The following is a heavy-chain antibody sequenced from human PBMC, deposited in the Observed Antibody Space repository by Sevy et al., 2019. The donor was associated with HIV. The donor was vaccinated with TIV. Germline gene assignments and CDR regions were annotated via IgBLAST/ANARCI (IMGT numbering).Heavy chain of an antibody. V-gene: IGHV1-24*01. CDR2: LDPGNGEI. CDR1: GYSLRKLS. CDR3: ATVGLGYYSGSSYYQGDWFDP. D-gene: IGHD2-15*01. J-gene: IGHJ5*02. Sequence: ASVKVSCKVFGYSLRKLSMHWVRQAPGKGLEWMGSLDPGNGEITYAQTLQGRVTMTEDTSTDTAYMELSSLISGDTATYYCATVGLGYYSGSSYYQGDWFDPWGQGTLVTVSS.